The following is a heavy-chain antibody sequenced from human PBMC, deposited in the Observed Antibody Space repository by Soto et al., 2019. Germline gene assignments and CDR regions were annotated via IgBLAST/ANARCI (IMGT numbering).Heavy chain of an antibody. CDR3: SREPTGVRYYYYMDV. CDR2: ISAYNGNT. J-gene: IGHJ6*03. D-gene: IGHD3-10*01. V-gene: IGHV1-18*01. CDR1: GYTFTSYG. Sequence: QVQLVQSGAEVKKPGASVKVSCKASGYTFTSYGIIWVRQAPGHGLEWMGWISAYNGNTNYAQKLQGRVTMTTDTSTSTAYMELRSLRSDDTAVYYCSREPTGVRYYYYMDVLGKGTTVTVSS.